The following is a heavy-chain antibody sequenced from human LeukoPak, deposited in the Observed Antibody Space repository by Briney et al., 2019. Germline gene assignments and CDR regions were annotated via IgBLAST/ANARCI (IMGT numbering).Heavy chain of an antibody. CDR1: GFTFSSYA. V-gene: IGHV3-23*01. D-gene: IGHD3-3*01. CDR3: AKTSRPPYNYDFWSGYYALFDY. J-gene: IGHJ4*02. CDR2: ISGSGGST. Sequence: GSLRLSCAASGFTFSSYAMSWVRQAPGKGLEWVSAISGSGGSTYYADSVKGRFTISRDNSKNTLYLQMNSLRAEDTAAYYCAKTSRPPYNYDFWSGYYALFDYWGQGTLVTVSS.